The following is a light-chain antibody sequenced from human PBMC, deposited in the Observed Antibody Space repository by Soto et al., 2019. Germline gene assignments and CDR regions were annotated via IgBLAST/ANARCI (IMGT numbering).Light chain of an antibody. CDR1: QIVNSND. Sequence: EIVLTQSPDTLSLSPGERATLSCRASQIVNSNDLAWYQHKPGQAPRLLIYGAFSRPGGIPDKFTGSGSGTDFTFTINRLEPEDFAVKYCQQYDRSPYTVGQGSKLEI. V-gene: IGKV3-20*01. CDR3: QQYDRSPYT. J-gene: IGKJ2*01. CDR2: GAF.